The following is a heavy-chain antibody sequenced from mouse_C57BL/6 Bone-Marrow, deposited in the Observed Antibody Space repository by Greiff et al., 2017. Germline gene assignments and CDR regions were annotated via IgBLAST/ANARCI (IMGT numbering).Heavy chain of an antibody. CDR1: GYTFTSYG. Sequence: VQLQQSGAELARPGASVKLSYKASGYTFTSYGISWVKQRTGQGLEWIGEIYPRSGNTYYNEKFKGKATLTADKSSSTAYMELRSLTSEDSAVYFCAREWYYYGSSPYYYAMDYWGQGTSVTVSS. D-gene: IGHD1-1*01. V-gene: IGHV1-81*01. CDR3: AREWYYYGSSPYYYAMDY. CDR2: IYPRSGNT. J-gene: IGHJ4*01.